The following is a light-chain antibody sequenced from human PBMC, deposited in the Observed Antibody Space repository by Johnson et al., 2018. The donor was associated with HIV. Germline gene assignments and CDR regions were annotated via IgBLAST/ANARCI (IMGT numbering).Light chain of an antibody. CDR3: GTWDTSLSAGGV. V-gene: IGLV1-51*02. CDR2: ENT. Sequence: QSVLTQPPSVSAAPGQKVTISCSGSSSNIANKYVSWYQHLPGTAPKLLIYENTRRPSGIPDRFSGSKSGTSATLGITGLQTGDEADYYCGTWDTSLSAGGVFGSGTKVTVL. J-gene: IGLJ1*01. CDR1: SSNIANKY.